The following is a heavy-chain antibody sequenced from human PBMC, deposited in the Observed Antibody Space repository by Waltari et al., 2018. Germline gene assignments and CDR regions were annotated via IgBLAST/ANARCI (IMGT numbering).Heavy chain of an antibody. D-gene: IGHD2-2*01. CDR2: ILHTGNT. CDR3: ARALRGCSTSSCYLDP. Sequence: QVQLQESGPGLVKSSGTLSLTCAVSGASVSSDNWWNWVRQAPGKGLEWIGEILHTGNTNYNPSLKSRVTISLDKSKNQCSLMMTSVTAADTAVYYCARALRGCSTSSCYLDPWGQGTLVAVSS. J-gene: IGHJ5*02. V-gene: IGHV4-4*02. CDR1: GASVSSDNW.